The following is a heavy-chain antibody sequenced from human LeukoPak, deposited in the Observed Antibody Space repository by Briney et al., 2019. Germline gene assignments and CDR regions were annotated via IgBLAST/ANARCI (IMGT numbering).Heavy chain of an antibody. Sequence: PSETLSLTCTVSGGSISSSSYYWGWIRQPPGKGLEWIGSIYYSGSTYYNPSLKSRVTISVDTSKNQFSLKLSSVTAADTAVYYCARMTSDSSGAEHWGQGTLVTVSS. CDR3: ARMTSDSSGAEH. V-gene: IGHV4-39*07. CDR2: IYYSGST. D-gene: IGHD6-19*01. CDR1: GGSISSSSYY. J-gene: IGHJ1*01.